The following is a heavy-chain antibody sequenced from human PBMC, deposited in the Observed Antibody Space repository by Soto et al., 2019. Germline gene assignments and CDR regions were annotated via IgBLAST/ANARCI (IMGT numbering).Heavy chain of an antibody. J-gene: IGHJ4*02. Sequence: EVQLLESGGDLVQPGGSLRLSCAASGFTFNNYAMRRVRQAPGKGLEWVSGIGSDGRIYYADSVKRRFATSRDNSKTTLYLQINSLRADATAIYYGAPGRQLTLDYGGEGTMVTFSS. D-gene: IGHD3-9*01. CDR1: GFTFNNYA. CDR3: APGRQLTLDY. CDR2: IGSDGRI. V-gene: IGHV3-23*01.